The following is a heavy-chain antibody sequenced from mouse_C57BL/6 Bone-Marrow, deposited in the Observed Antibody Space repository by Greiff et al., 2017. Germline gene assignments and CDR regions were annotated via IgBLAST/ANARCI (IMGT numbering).Heavy chain of an antibody. CDR1: GFTFSDYY. D-gene: IGHD2-5*01. CDR2: ISNGGGST. J-gene: IGHJ3*01. V-gene: IGHV5-12*01. Sequence: EVKLVESGGGLVQPGGSLKLSCAASGFTFSDYYMYWVRQTPEKRLEWVAYISNGGGSTYDPDTVKGRFTLSRDNAKNTLYLQMSRLKSEDTAMYYCARLIYYSNYVWFAYWGQGTLVTVSA. CDR3: ARLIYYSNYVWFAY.